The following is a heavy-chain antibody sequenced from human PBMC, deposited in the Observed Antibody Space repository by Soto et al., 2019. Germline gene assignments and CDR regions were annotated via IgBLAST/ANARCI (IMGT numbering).Heavy chain of an antibody. D-gene: IGHD6-13*01. Sequence: GGSLRLSCAASGFRFSIYAMHLVRQSPGKGLEWVAAISYDGSNKYYVDSVKGRFTISRDNSKNTLNLQMNSLRHEDTAVYYCARDPFIAAAVYYYFHYWGQGTLVTVSS. V-gene: IGHV3-30-3*01. CDR2: ISYDGSNK. J-gene: IGHJ4*02. CDR1: GFRFSIYA. CDR3: ARDPFIAAAVYYYFHY.